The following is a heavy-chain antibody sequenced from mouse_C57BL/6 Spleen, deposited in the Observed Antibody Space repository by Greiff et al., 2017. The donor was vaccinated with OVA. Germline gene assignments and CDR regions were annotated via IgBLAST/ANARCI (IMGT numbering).Heavy chain of an antibody. V-gene: IGHV5-4*01. CDR1: GFTFSSYA. Sequence: EVQGVESGGGLVKPGGSLKLSCAASGFTFSSYAMSWVRQTPEKRLEWVATISDGGSYTYYPDNVKGRFTISRDNAKNNLYLQMSHLKSEDTAMYYCARELRLDYWGQGTTLTVSS. CDR3: ARELRLDY. D-gene: IGHD1-2*01. J-gene: IGHJ2*01. CDR2: ISDGGSYT.